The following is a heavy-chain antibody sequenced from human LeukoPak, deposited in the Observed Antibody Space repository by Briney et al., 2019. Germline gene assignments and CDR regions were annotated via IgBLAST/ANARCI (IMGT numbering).Heavy chain of an antibody. J-gene: IGHJ4*02. CDR2: IYYNGDI. V-gene: IGHV4-59*12. D-gene: IGHD4-17*01. CDR1: GVPISTYY. Sequence: PSETLSLTCSVSGVPISTYYWSWIRQSPGKGLEWIAYIYYNGDIMYNPSFKSRVTISVDTSKNQFSLRLSSVTAADTAMYYCARVDYGDYSKDFDYWGQGILVTVSS. CDR3: ARVDYGDYSKDFDY.